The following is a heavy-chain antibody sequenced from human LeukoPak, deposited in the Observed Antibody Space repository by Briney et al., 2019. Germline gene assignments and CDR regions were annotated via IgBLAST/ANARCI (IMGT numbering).Heavy chain of an antibody. J-gene: IGHJ3*02. CDR3: ARDLQDVVVAATDAFDI. D-gene: IGHD2-15*01. CDR2: ISWDGGST. CDR1: GFTFDDYT. V-gene: IGHV3-43*01. Sequence: GGSLRLSCAASGFTFDDYTMHWVRQAPGKGLEWVSLISWDGGSTYYADSVKGRFTISRDNSKNSLYLQMNSLRAEDTAVYYCARDLQDVVVAATDAFDIWGQGTMVTVSS.